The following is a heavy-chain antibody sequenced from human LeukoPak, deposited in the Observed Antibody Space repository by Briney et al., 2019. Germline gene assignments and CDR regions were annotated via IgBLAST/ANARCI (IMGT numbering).Heavy chain of an antibody. CDR1: GFTFSLFG. Sequence: GRSLRLSCAASGFTFSLFGMHWVRQAPGKGLEWVALISYDGSNKWYADSVEGRFTTSRDNSKNTLYLQMSSLRAEDTAVYYCAKDEPGISATRPDYWGQGTLVSVSS. V-gene: IGHV3-30*18. D-gene: IGHD6-19*01. J-gene: IGHJ4*02. CDR3: AKDEPGISATRPDY. CDR2: ISYDGSNK.